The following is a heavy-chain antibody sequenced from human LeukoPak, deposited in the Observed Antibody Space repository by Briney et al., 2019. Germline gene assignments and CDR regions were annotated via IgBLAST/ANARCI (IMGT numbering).Heavy chain of an antibody. D-gene: IGHD5-24*01. CDR3: AIDGYNSYRLDY. CDR2: IYPVDSDT. J-gene: IGHJ4*02. V-gene: IGHV5-51*01. Sequence: KVSCKASGYTFTGYYMHWVRQAPGQGLEWMGIIYPVDSDTRYSPSFQGQVTISADKSISTAYLQWSSLKASDTAMYYCAIDGYNSYRLDYWGQGTLVTVSS. CDR1: GYTFTGYY.